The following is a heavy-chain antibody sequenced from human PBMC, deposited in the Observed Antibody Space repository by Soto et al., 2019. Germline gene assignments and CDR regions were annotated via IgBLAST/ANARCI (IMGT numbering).Heavy chain of an antibody. J-gene: IGHJ4*02. V-gene: IGHV4-59*08. CDR1: GGSISSYY. CDR2: IYYSGST. Sequence: QVQLQESGPGLVKPSETLSLTCTVSGGSISSYYWSWIRQPPGKGLEWIGYIYYSGSTNYNPSLKSLVTISVDTSNNQFSLKLSSLTAADTAVYYCARRWGRTFDYWGQGTLVTVSS. CDR3: ARRWGRTFDY. D-gene: IGHD7-27*01.